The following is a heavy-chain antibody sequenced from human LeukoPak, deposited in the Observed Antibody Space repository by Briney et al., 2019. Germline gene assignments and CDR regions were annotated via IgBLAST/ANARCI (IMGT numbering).Heavy chain of an antibody. J-gene: IGHJ6*03. CDR3: ARAVCPTIKFCNSSYFMDV. CDR2: INWNGAST. D-gene: IGHD6-6*01. Sequence: GGSLRLSCAASGFSFYDLGMTWVRQVPGKGLEWVAGINWNGASTGYADSVRGRFTISRDNAKNSLYLQMNSLRAEDTALYYCARAVCPTIKFCNSSYFMDVGGKGTTVNVS. V-gene: IGHV3-20*04. CDR1: GFSFYDLG.